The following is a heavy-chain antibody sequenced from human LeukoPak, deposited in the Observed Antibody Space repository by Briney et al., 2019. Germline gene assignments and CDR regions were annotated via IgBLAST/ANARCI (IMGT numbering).Heavy chain of an antibody. CDR2: ISGSGGST. V-gene: IGHV3-23*01. CDR3: ARIVVITPYYFDY. CDR1: GFTFSSYA. D-gene: IGHD3-22*01. Sequence: GGSLRLSCAASGFTFSSYAMSWVRQAPGKGLEWVSAISGSGGSTYYADSVKGRFTISRDNSKNTLYPQMNSLRAEDTAVYYCARIVVITPYYFDYWGQGTLVTVSS. J-gene: IGHJ4*02.